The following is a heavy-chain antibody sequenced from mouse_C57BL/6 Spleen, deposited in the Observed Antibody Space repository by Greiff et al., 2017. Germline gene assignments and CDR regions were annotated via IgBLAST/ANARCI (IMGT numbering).Heavy chain of an antibody. CDR3: ARERDYSNYWDFDV. CDR1: GFSLTSYG. CDR2: IWSGGST. V-gene: IGHV2-2*02. D-gene: IGHD2-5*01. J-gene: IGHJ1*03. Sequence: QVHVKQSGPGLVQPSQSLSITCTVSGFSLTSYGVHWVRQSPGKGLEWLGVIWSGGSTDYNAAFISTLSISKDNSKSQVFFKMNSLQANDTAIYYCARERDYSNYWDFDVWGTGTTVTVSS.